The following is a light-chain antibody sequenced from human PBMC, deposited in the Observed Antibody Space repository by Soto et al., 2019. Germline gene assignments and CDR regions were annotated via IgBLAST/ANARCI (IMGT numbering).Light chain of an antibody. J-gene: IGLJ3*02. V-gene: IGLV2-14*03. Sequence: QSVLTQPASVSGSPGQSITFSCTGTSSDIGAYNYVSWYQHHPGKAPKLSIYDVTDRPSGVSDRFSGSKSGTTASLTISGLQAEDEADYFCSSYTTINTVVVFGGGTKLTVL. CDR3: SSYTTINTVVV. CDR1: SSDIGAYNY. CDR2: DVT.